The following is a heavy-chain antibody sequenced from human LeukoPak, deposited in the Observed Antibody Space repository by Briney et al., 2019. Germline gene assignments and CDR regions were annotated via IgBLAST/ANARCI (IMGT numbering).Heavy chain of an antibody. CDR2: ISGSGGST. CDR1: GFTFSSYA. CDR3: AKGDVVVVAATPSWFDP. Sequence: PGGSLRLSCAASGFTFSSYAMSSVRQAPGKGLEWVSAISGSGGSTYYADSVKGRFTISRDNSKNTLYLQMNSLRAEDTAVYYCAKGDVVVVAATPSWFDPWGQGTLVTVSS. V-gene: IGHV3-23*01. D-gene: IGHD2-15*01. J-gene: IGHJ5*02.